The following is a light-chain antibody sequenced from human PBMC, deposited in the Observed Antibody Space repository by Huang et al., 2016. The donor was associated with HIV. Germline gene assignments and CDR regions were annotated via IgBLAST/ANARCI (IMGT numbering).Light chain of an antibody. J-gene: IGKJ1*01. V-gene: IGKV1-6*01. Sequence: AIQMTQSTSSLSASLGDRITITCRARQGIRNDLGWYQHTPGKAPKLLIYAASELQVGVPLRFRGSGSGTDFTLIITSLQPEDVGTYYCLQDFNYPRTFGQGTTVNI. CDR1: QGIRND. CDR2: AAS. CDR3: LQDFNYPRT.